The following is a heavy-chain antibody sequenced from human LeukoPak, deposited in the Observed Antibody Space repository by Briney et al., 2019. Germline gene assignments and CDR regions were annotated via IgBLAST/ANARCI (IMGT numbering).Heavy chain of an antibody. CDR1: GFTFDDYA. CDR2: ISWNSGSI. CDR3: AKARDYYDSSGYLTLGAFDI. J-gene: IGHJ3*02. Sequence: PGGSLRLSCAASGFTFDDYAMPWVRQAPGKGLEWVSGISWNSGSIGYADSVKGRFTISRDNAKNSLYLQMNSLRAEDTALYYCAKARDYYDSSGYLTLGAFDIWGQGTMVTVSS. V-gene: IGHV3-9*01. D-gene: IGHD3-22*01.